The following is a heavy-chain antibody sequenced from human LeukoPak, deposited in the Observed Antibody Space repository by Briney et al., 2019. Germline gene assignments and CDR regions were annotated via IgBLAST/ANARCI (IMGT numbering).Heavy chain of an antibody. V-gene: IGHV3-11*01. CDR1: GFLFSDYY. J-gene: IGHJ5*02. Sequence: GGSLRLSCAASGFLFSDYYVNWIRQAPGKGLEWVSYISSSGTIIYYVDSVKGRFTISRDNAKNSLYLQMNSLRAEDAAVYYCARGPPLFDPWGQGTLVAVSS. CDR2: ISSSGTII. CDR3: ARGPPLFDP.